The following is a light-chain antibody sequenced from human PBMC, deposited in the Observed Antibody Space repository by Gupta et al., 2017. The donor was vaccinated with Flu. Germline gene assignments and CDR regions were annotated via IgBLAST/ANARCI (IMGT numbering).Light chain of an antibody. Sequence: TCSGDALPKKYAYRYQQKSGQAPVLVIYEDSTRPSGIPERFSGSSSGTVATTTISGAEVEDEADYYYYSTDSRGEKWVCGGWTKLT. CDR3: YSTDSRGEKWV. CDR1: ALPKKY. J-gene: IGLJ3*02. V-gene: IGLV3-10*01. CDR2: EDS.